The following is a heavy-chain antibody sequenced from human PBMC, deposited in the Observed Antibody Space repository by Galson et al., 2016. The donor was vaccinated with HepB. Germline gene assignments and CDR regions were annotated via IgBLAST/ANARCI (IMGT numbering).Heavy chain of an antibody. CDR1: GASINSGTYF. Sequence: TLSLTCTVSGASINSGTYFWSWVRQPAGKGLEWIGRISKSGNTDYNSSLRGRVTISVDTSKNEFSLTLTSVTAADTAVYDCARNKWEFLQFIDGLDLWGQGSMVTVSS. CDR2: ISKSGNT. D-gene: IGHD5-24*01. J-gene: IGHJ3*01. V-gene: IGHV4-61*02. CDR3: ARNKWEFLQFIDGLDL.